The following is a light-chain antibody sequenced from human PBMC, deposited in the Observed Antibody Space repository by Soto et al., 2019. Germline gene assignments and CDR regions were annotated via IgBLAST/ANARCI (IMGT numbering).Light chain of an antibody. CDR3: QQRNSITWT. V-gene: IGKV3-11*01. CDR2: ESS. J-gene: IGKJ1*01. CDR1: QNVANY. Sequence: EILMTQSPATLSVSPGERATLSCRASQNVANYLDWYQQKPGQAPRLLIYESSNRATGIAARFSGSGSGTDFTLTISSLQPEDFATYSCQQRNSITWTFGQGTRWIS.